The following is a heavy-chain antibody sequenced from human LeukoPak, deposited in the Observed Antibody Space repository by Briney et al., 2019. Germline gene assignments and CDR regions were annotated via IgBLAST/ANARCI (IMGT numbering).Heavy chain of an antibody. V-gene: IGHV3-11*04. J-gene: IGHJ4*02. Sequence: KPGGSLRLSCAASGFTFSDYYMSWIRQAPGKGLEWVSYISSSGSTIYYADSVKGRFTISRDNAKNSLYLQMNSLRAEDTAVYYCANLVRAEFRQGYDSSGLDYWGQGTLVTVSS. CDR3: ANLVRAEFRQGYDSSGLDY. CDR2: ISSSGSTI. D-gene: IGHD3-22*01. CDR1: GFTFSDYY.